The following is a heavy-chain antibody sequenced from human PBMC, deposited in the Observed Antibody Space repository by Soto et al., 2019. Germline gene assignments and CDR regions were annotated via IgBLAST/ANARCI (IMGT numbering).Heavy chain of an antibody. D-gene: IGHD6-19*01. Sequence: PGGSLRLSCAASGFTFSSYAMHWVRQAPGKGLEWVAVISYDGSNKYYADSVKGRLTISRDNSKNTLYLQMNSLRAEDTAVYYCARERIAVAGYGMDVWGQGTTVTVSS. V-gene: IGHV3-30-3*01. J-gene: IGHJ6*02. CDR2: ISYDGSNK. CDR3: ARERIAVAGYGMDV. CDR1: GFTFSSYA.